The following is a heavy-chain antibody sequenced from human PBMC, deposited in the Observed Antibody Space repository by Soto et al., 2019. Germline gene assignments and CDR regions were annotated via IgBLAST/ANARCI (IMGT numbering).Heavy chain of an antibody. CDR3: ARGSITMVRGVITYYYYYYGMDV. Sequence: ASVKVSCKASGYTFNGYYMHWVRQAPGQGLEWMGWINPNSGGTNYAQKFQGWVTMTRDTSISTAYMELSRLRSDDTAVYYCARGSITMVRGVITYYYYYYGMDVWGQGTTVTVSS. CDR1: GYTFNGYY. CDR2: INPNSGGT. J-gene: IGHJ6*02. D-gene: IGHD3-10*01. V-gene: IGHV1-2*04.